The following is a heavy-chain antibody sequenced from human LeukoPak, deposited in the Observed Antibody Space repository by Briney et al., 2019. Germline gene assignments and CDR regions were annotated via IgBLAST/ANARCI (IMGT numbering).Heavy chain of an antibody. Sequence: ASVKVSCKASGYTFTSYDINWVRQATGQGLEWMGWMNPNSGNTGYAQKFQGRVTMTRNTSISTAYMELSSLRSEDTAVYYCAREGRPYYYGSGSSHYYYYGMDVWGLGTTVTVSS. CDR2: MNPNSGNT. J-gene: IGHJ6*02. D-gene: IGHD3-10*01. CDR3: AREGRPYYYGSGSSHYYYYGMDV. V-gene: IGHV1-8*01. CDR1: GYTFTSYD.